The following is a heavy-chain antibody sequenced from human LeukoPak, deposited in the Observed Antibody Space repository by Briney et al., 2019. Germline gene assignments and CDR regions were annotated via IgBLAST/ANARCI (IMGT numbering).Heavy chain of an antibody. CDR3: VKTLISVAGTGAFDI. Sequence: PGGSLRLSCSASGFTFSSYAMHWVCQAQGNGLEFVSVISSNGGSTYYADSVKGRFTISRDNSKNTLYLQMSSLRAEDTAVYYCVKTLISVAGTGAFDIWGQGTMVTVSS. J-gene: IGHJ3*02. CDR2: ISSNGGST. CDR1: GFTFSSYA. V-gene: IGHV3-64D*09. D-gene: IGHD6-19*01.